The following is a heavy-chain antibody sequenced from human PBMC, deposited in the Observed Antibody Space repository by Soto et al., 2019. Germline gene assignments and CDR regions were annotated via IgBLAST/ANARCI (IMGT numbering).Heavy chain of an antibody. CDR1: GFTFDDYG. V-gene: IGHV3-20*04. CDR3: ARAYDFWSGYYGYDY. Sequence: GGSLRLSCAASGFTFDDYGMSWVRQAPGKGLEWVSGINWNGGSTGYADSVKGRFTISRDNAKNSLYLQMNSLRAEDTALYYCARAYDFWSGYYGYDYWGQGPLVTVSS. D-gene: IGHD3-3*01. CDR2: INWNGGST. J-gene: IGHJ4*02.